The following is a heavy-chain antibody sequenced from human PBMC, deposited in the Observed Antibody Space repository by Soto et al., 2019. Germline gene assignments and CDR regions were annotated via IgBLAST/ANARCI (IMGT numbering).Heavy chain of an antibody. J-gene: IGHJ5*02. CDR1: GGTFGSYA. Sequence: QVQLVQSGAEVKKPGSSVKVSCKTSGGTFGSYAISWVRQAPGQGLEWMGGIIPIFSTPNYAQKFQGRVTITADESTSTACMELSSLRSEDTAVYYCARPIQYYFDTSARSAWFDPWGQGTLVTVSS. CDR3: ARPIQYYFDTSARSAWFDP. V-gene: IGHV1-69*12. D-gene: IGHD3-22*01. CDR2: IIPIFSTP.